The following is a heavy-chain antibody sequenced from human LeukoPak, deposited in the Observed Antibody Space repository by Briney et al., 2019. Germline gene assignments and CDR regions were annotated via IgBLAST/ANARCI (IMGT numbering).Heavy chain of an antibody. J-gene: IGHJ1*01. CDR2: IYYRGNT. CDR1: GDSISGFY. D-gene: IGHD4-23*01. Sequence: SETLCLTCSVPGDSISGFYLSWIRQPPGKGLEWIGQIYYRGNTNYNPSLKSRLTISVATYKTQFSLKLSSVTAADTAVYYCARVATEVNHEYFQHWGQGTLVTVSS. CDR3: ARVATEVNHEYFQH. V-gene: IGHV4-59*01.